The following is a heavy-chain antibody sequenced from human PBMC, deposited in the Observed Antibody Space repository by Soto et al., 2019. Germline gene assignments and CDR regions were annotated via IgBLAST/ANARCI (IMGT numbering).Heavy chain of an antibody. J-gene: IGHJ4*02. V-gene: IGHV4-61*08. CDR2: TYYNGDT. D-gene: IGHD6-19*01. Sequence: VLLQESGPRLLRPSETLSLTCTVSDDSFRGAEYYWSWIGQPLGKGPEWIGYTYYNGDTKYNPALRSRVTMSEDTSKNQFSLRLSSVTAADTAVYFCARGPAYINGWRTFDLWGRGILVTVSS. CDR1: DDSFRGAEYY. CDR3: ARGPAYINGWRTFDL.